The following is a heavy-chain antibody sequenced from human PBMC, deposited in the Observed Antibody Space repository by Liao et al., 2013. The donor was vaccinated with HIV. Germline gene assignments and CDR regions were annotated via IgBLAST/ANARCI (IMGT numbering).Heavy chain of an antibody. CDR1: GGSISSSSYY. J-gene: IGHJ6*03. CDR2: IYFSGIT. CDR3: VRPRGIAAPMDV. Sequence: QLQLQESGPGLVKPSETLSLTCTVSGGSISSSSYYWGWVRQPPGKGLEWIANIYFSGITYYNPSLKSRVTMSIDTSKNQFSLKLSSVTAADTAIYYCVRPRGIAAPMDVWGRGATVTVSS. V-gene: IGHV4-39*07. D-gene: IGHD6-13*01.